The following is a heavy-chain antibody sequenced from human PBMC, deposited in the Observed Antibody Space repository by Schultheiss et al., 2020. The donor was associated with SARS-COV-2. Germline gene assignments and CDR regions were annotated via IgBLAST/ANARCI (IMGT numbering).Heavy chain of an antibody. D-gene: IGHD2-2*01. Sequence: SQTLSLTCTVSGGSISSSSYYWGWIRQPPGKGLEWIGSIYYSGSTYYNPSLKSRVTISVDTSKNQFSLKLSSVTAADTAVYYCARRGYCSSTSCYPSYYYGMDVWGQGTTVTVSS. CDR3: ARRGYCSSTSCYPSYYYGMDV. V-gene: IGHV4-39*01. CDR2: IYYSGST. CDR1: GGSISSSSYY. J-gene: IGHJ6*02.